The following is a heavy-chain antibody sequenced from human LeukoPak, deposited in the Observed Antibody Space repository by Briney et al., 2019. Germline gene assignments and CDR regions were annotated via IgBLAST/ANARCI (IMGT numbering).Heavy chain of an antibody. CDR1: GGSFSGYY. CDR2: INHSGST. J-gene: IGHJ4*02. Sequence: TSETLSLTCAVYGGSFSGYYWSWIRQPPGKGLEWIGEINHSGSTNYNPSLKSRVTISVDTSKNQFSLKLSSVTAADTAVYYCAGSGYVAPFYFDYWGQGTLVTVSS. D-gene: IGHD5-12*01. CDR3: AGSGYVAPFYFDY. V-gene: IGHV4-34*01.